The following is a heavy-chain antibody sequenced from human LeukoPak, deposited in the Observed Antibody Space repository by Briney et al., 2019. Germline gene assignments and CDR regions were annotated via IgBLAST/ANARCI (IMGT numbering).Heavy chain of an antibody. V-gene: IGHV1-69*04. D-gene: IGHD2-15*01. CDR3: ARGPVVGPYYFDY. CDR1: GGTFSSYG. Sequence: SVKVSCKASGGTFSSYGISWVRQAPGQGLEWMGRIIPILGIANYAQKFQGRVTITADKSTSTAYMELSSLRSEDTAVYYCARGPVVGPYYFDYWGQGTLVTVSS. J-gene: IGHJ4*02. CDR2: IIPILGIA.